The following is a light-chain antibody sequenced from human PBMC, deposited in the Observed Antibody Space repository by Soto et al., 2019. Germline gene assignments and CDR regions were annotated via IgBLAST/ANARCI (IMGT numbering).Light chain of an antibody. J-gene: IGKJ4*01. CDR1: QSISSW. Sequence: DIQMTQSPSTLSASVGDRVTITCRASQSISSWLAWYQQKPGKAPNLLIYKASSLQSGVPSRFSCSGSGKEFTLTISSLQPDDFATYYCQQYNSYPPTFGGGTKVEIK. V-gene: IGKV1-5*03. CDR3: QQYNSYPPT. CDR2: KAS.